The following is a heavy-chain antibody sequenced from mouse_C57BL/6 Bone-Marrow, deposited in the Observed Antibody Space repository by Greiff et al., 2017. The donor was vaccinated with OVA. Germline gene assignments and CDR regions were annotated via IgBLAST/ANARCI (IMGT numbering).Heavy chain of an antibody. V-gene: IGHV14-2*01. D-gene: IGHD2-3*01. Sequence: VQLQQPGAELVKPGASVKLSCKASGYTFTSYWMHWVKQRTEQGLEWIGRIDPEDGETKYAPKFQGKATITADTSSNTAYLQLSSLASEDTAVYYCARDGYYVDYWGQGTTLTVSS. J-gene: IGHJ2*01. CDR1: GYTFTSYW. CDR3: ARDGYYVDY. CDR2: IDPEDGET.